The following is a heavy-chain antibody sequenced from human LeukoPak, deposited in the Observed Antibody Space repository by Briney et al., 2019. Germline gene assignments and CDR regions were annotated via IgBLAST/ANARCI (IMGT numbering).Heavy chain of an antibody. Sequence: PGGSLRLSCAASGVTFNTYGIHWVRQTPGEGLERVAFIRYDGSNKHYADSVKGRFTISRDNSKNTLYLQMNSLRAEDTAVYYCAKDRCSGSSCDPPYYYFMDVWGKGTTVTVSS. CDR1: GVTFNTYG. CDR2: IRYDGSNK. CDR3: AKDRCSGSSCDPPYYYFMDV. J-gene: IGHJ6*03. V-gene: IGHV3-30*02. D-gene: IGHD2-15*01.